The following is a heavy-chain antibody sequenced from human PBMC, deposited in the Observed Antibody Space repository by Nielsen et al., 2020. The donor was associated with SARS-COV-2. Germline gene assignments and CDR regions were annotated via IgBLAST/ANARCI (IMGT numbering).Heavy chain of an antibody. CDR2: IIPIFGTA. Sequence: SVKVSCKASGGTFSSYAISWVRQAPGQGLEWMGGIIPIFGTANYAQKFQERVTITRDMSTSTAYMELSSLRSEDTAVYYCAAEAGDRPGYCSGGSCPGATGYGMDVWGQGTTVTVSS. J-gene: IGHJ6*02. D-gene: IGHD2-15*01. CDR3: AAEAGDRPGYCSGGSCPGATGYGMDV. CDR1: GGTFSSYA. V-gene: IGHV1-69*05.